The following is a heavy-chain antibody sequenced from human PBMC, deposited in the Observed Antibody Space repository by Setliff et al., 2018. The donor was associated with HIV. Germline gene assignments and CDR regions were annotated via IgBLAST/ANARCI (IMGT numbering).Heavy chain of an antibody. V-gene: IGHV4-39*07. CDR3: ASTGYSSGWSFDY. Sequence: PSETLSLTCTVSGGSTSSSSYYWGWIRQPPGKGLEWIGSIYYSGSTYYNPSLKSRVTISVDTSKNQFSLKLSSVTAADTAVYYCASTGYSSGWSFDYWGQGTLVTVSS. CDR1: GGSTSSSSYY. J-gene: IGHJ4*02. CDR2: IYYSGST. D-gene: IGHD6-19*01.